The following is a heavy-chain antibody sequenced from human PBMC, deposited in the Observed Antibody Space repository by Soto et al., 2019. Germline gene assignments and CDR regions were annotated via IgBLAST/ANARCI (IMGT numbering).Heavy chain of an antibody. V-gene: IGHV1-2*04. CDR1: GYTFTGYY. CDR3: ARGGPIVATTDGAFDI. Sequence: ASVKVSCKASGYTFTGYYMHWVRQAPGQGLEWMGWINPNSGGTNYAQKFQGWVTMTRDTSISTAYMELSRLRSDDTAVYYCARGGPIVATTDGAFDIWGQGTMVTVSS. D-gene: IGHD5-12*01. J-gene: IGHJ3*02. CDR2: INPNSGGT.